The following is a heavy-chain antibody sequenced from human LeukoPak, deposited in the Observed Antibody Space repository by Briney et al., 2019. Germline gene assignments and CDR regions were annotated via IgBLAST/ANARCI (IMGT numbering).Heavy chain of an antibody. D-gene: IGHD5-24*01. Sequence: PGGSLRLSCAASGFTFNSHWMHWVRQAPGKGLVWVSRINGDGSSTTYADSVRGRFTISRDDAKNTLYLEMNSLRAEDTAVYYCAREWHDAFDIWSQGTMVTVSS. CDR2: INGDGSST. CDR3: AREWHDAFDI. CDR1: GFTFNSHW. J-gene: IGHJ3*02. V-gene: IGHV3-74*01.